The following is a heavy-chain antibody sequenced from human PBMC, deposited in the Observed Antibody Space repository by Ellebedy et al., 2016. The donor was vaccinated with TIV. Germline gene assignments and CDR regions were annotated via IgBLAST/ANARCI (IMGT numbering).Heavy chain of an antibody. CDR1: GYSFTSYW. J-gene: IGHJ6*03. CDR3: ARHGVRGVIMADYYYYYMDV. CDR2: IYPGDSDT. V-gene: IGHV5-51*01. D-gene: IGHD3-10*01. Sequence: GESLKISCKGSGYSFTSYWIGWVRQMPGKGLEWMGIIYPGDSDTRYSPSFQGQVTISADKSISTAYLQWSSLKASDTAMYYCARHGVRGVIMADYYYYYMDVWGKGTTVTVSS.